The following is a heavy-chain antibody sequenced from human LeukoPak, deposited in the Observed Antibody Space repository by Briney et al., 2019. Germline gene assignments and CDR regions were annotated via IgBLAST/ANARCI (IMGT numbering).Heavy chain of an antibody. CDR1: GFTFSSYG. D-gene: IGHD6-13*01. CDR2: ISGSGDST. V-gene: IGHV3-23*01. Sequence: GRSLRLSCAASGFTFSSYGMHWVRQAPGKGLEWVSAISGSGDSTYYADSVKGRFTISRDNSKNTLYLQMNSLRAEDTALYYCAKAHSSSWVVDYWGQGTLVTVSS. J-gene: IGHJ4*02. CDR3: AKAHSSSWVVDY.